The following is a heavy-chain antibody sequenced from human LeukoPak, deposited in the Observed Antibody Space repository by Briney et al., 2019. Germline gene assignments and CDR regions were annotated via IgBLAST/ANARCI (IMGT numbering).Heavy chain of an antibody. D-gene: IGHD3-22*01. J-gene: IGHJ4*02. CDR2: ISAYNGNT. CDR1: GYSFTSYG. Sequence: ASVKVSCKASGYSFTSYGISWVRQAPEQGLGWMGWISAYNGNTNYAQKLQGRVTMTTDTSTSTAYMELRSLRSDDPAVYYCARWPEVQYYYDSEVNSYYWGEGTLVTVTS. CDR3: ARWPEVQYYYDSEVNSYY. V-gene: IGHV1-18*01.